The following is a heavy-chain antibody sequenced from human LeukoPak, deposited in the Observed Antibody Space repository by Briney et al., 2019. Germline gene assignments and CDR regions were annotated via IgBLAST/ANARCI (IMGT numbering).Heavy chain of an antibody. CDR1: GASISSYY. V-gene: IGHV4-4*07. Sequence: PSETLSLTCTVSGASISSYYWSWIRQPAGKGLELIGRFYTTGSTNYNPSLESRVTMSVDTSKNQISLKLSSVTAADTAVYYCARERSGSGSYFSPFDYWGQGTLVTVSS. CDR2: FYTTGST. J-gene: IGHJ4*02. CDR3: ARERSGSGSYFSPFDY. D-gene: IGHD3-10*01.